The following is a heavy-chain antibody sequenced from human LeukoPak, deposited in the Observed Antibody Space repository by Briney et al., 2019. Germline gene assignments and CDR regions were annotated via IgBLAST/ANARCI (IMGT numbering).Heavy chain of an antibody. D-gene: IGHD3-10*01. Sequence: GVSLRLSCAASGFTFSNYDMHWVRQATGQGVEWVSGIGTAGDTYYAGSVKGRFTISRENAKNSLYLQMKSLRAGDTAVYYCARGSPPFQHWGQGTLVTVSS. J-gene: IGHJ1*01. CDR1: GFTFSNYD. CDR3: ARGSPPFQH. CDR2: IGTAGDT. V-gene: IGHV3-13*01.